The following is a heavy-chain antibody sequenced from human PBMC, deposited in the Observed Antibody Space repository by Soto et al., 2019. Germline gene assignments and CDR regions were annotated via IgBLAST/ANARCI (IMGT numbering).Heavy chain of an antibody. Sequence: RAHRRSVVGGYIRGGGYCRSWKRQPPGKGLEWIGCIYYSGNTYYNPSLKRRFSISVDTSKNQFSLKLSSVTAADTAVYYCTCIFSGGYGYGFYYYGMDVWGQGTTVTAP. CDR1: GGYIRGGGYC. D-gene: IGHD5-18*01. J-gene: IGHJ6*02. V-gene: IGHV4-30-4*01. CDR2: IYYSGNT. CDR3: TCIFSGGYGYGFYYYGMDV.